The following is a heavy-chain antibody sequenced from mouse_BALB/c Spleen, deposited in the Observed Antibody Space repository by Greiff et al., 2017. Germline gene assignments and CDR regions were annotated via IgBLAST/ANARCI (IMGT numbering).Heavy chain of an antibody. D-gene: IGHD1-2*01. V-gene: IGHV1-14*01. CDR1: GYTFTSYV. Sequence: VQLKESGPELVKPGASVKMSCKASGYTFTSYVMHWVKQKPGQGLEWIGYINPYNDGTKYNEKFKGKATLTSDKSSSTAYMELSSLTSEDSAVYYCARLENYYGYGYWGQGTTLTVSS. J-gene: IGHJ2*01. CDR2: INPYNDGT. CDR3: ARLENYYGYGY.